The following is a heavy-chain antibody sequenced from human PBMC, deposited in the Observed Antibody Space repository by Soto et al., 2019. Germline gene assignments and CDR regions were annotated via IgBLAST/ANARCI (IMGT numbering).Heavy chain of an antibody. D-gene: IGHD1-26*01. CDR1: GFTFSDHY. CDR2: TXNXANXYST. Sequence: EVQLVESGGGLVQPGGSLRLSCAASGFTFSDHYMDWVRQAPGKGLXXXXXTXNXANXYSTEYAASVKGRFTISRDESKNSLYLQMNSLKPEDTAVYYCARFSGSYTRGLDYWGQGTLVTVSS. V-gene: IGHV3-72*01. J-gene: IGHJ4*02. CDR3: ARFSGSYTRGLDY.